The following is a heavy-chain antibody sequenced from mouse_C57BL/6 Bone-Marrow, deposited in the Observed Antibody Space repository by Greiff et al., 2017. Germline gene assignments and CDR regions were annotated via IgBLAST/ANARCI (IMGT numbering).Heavy chain of an antibody. Sequence: QVQLKQPGAELVKPGASVKLSCKASGYTFTNYWMHWVKQRPGQGLEWIGMMHPNGGSPDYNEKFKSEATLSVDKPSRTAYMELSSLTSEDSAVYYCARSYDYDDYTMDYWGQGTSVTVSS. V-gene: IGHV1-64*01. CDR2: MHPNGGSP. CDR3: ARSYDYDDYTMDY. J-gene: IGHJ4*01. D-gene: IGHD2-4*01. CDR1: GYTFTNYW.